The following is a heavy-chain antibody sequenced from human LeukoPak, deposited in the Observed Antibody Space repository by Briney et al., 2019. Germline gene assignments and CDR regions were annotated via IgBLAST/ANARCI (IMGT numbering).Heavy chain of an antibody. Sequence: SVKVSCKASGYTFTSYAISWVRQAPGQGLEWMGRIIPILGIANYAQKFQGRVTITADKSTSTAYMELSSLRSEDTAVYYCARDSMYSSGPAEYFQHWGQGTLVTVSS. V-gene: IGHV1-69*04. J-gene: IGHJ1*01. CDR1: GYTFTSYA. CDR3: ARDSMYSSGPAEYFQH. D-gene: IGHD6-19*01. CDR2: IIPILGIA.